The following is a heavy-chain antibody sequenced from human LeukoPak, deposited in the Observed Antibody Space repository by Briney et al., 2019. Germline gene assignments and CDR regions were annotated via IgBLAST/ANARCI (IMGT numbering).Heavy chain of an antibody. V-gene: IGHV3-23*01. CDR1: GFTFSSYA. CDR2: ISGSGGST. J-gene: IGHJ3*02. CDR3: AKEMYYYDSSGYQGHAFDI. Sequence: GGSLRLSCAASGFTFSSYAMSWVRQAPGKGLEWVSAISGSGGSTYYADSVKGRFTISRDNSKNTLYLRMNSLRAEDTAVYYCAKEMYYYDSSGYQGHAFDIWGQGTMVTVSS. D-gene: IGHD3-22*01.